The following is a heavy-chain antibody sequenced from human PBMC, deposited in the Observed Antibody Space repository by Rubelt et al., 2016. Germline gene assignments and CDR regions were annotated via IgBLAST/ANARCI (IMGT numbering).Heavy chain of an antibody. V-gene: IGHV3-30*18. J-gene: IGHJ6*02. CDR3: AKDPWHPRVGSGSYRDTKNYYYSYGMDV. Sequence: GFTFSSYGMHWVRQAPGKGLEWVAVISYDGSNKYYADSVKGRFTISRDNSKNTLYMQMNSLRAEDTAVYYCAKDPWHPRVGSGSYRDTKNYYYSYGMDVRGQGTTVTVAS. CDR1: GFTFSSYG. D-gene: IGHD3-10*01. CDR2: ISYDGSNK.